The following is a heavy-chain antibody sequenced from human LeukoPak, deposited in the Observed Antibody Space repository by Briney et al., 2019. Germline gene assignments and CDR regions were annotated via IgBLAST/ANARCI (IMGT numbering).Heavy chain of an antibody. CDR3: ARAGFTFSDYFGSFFDY. CDR2: IKEDGSKK. J-gene: IGHJ4*02. Sequence: GGSLRLSCAASGFTFNSYWMSWVRQAPGKGLEWVANIKEDGSKKYYVDSVKGRFTISRDNAKNSLYLQMNSLRAEDTAVYYCARAGFTFSDYFGSFFDYWGQGTLVTISS. CDR1: GFTFNSYW. V-gene: IGHV3-7*01. D-gene: IGHD3-10*01.